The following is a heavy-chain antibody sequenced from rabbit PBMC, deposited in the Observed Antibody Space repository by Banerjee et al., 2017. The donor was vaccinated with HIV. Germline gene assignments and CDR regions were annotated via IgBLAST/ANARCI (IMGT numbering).Heavy chain of an antibody. D-gene: IGHD8-1*01. J-gene: IGHJ6*01. Sequence: EQLEESGGGLVKPEGSLTLTCKASGVSLNDKDVMCWVRQAPGKGLEWIACINMFTGKSVYASWAKGRFIMSRPSSTTVTLQMTSLTVVDTATYFCARDTGSSFSSYGMDLWGPGTLVTVS. V-gene: IGHV1S45*01. CDR1: GVSLNDKDV. CDR2: INMFTGKS. CDR3: ARDTGSSFSSYGMDL.